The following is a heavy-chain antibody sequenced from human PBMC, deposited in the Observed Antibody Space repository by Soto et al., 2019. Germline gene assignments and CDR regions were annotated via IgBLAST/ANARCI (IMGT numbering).Heavy chain of an antibody. D-gene: IGHD2-8*01. J-gene: IGHJ6*02. CDR3: ARRDAHRAKMLNRYYYYGMEV. CDR1: GYSFTSYW. V-gene: IGHV5-10-1*01. CDR2: IDPSDSYT. Sequence: PGESLKISCKGSGYSFTSYWISWVRQMPGKGLEWMGRIDPSDSYTNYSPSFQGHVTISADKSISTAYLQWSSLKASDTAMYYCARRDAHRAKMLNRYYYYGMEVWGQGTTVTV.